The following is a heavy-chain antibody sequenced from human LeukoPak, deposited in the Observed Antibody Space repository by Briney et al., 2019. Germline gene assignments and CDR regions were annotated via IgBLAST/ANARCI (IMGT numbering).Heavy chain of an antibody. Sequence: SGGSLRLSCAASGFTFSSYSMNWVRQAPGKGLEWVSSISSSSSYIYYADSVKGRFAISRDNAKNSLYLQMNSLRAEDTAVYYCASLGNSNYVDVWGKGTTVTVSS. V-gene: IGHV3-21*01. D-gene: IGHD1-7*01. CDR2: ISSSSSYI. CDR3: ASLGNSNYVDV. CDR1: GFTFSSYS. J-gene: IGHJ6*03.